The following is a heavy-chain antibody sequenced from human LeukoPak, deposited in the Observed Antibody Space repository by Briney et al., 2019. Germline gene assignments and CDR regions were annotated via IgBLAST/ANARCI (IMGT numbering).Heavy chain of an antibody. J-gene: IGHJ6*02. CDR2: IYYSGST. V-gene: IGHV4-31*03. CDR3: ASGSNTRLGYYYYYYGMDV. D-gene: IGHD1-26*01. CDR1: GGSISSGGYY. Sequence: SQTLSLTCTVSGGSISSGGYYWSWIRQHPGKGLEWIGYIYYSGSTYYNPSLKRRVTISVDTSKNQFSLKLSSVTTADTAVYYCASGSNTRLGYYYYYYGMDVWGQGTTVTVSS.